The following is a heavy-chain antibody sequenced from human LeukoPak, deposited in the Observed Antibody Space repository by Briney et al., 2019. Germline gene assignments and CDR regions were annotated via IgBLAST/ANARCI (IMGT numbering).Heavy chain of an antibody. J-gene: IGHJ4*02. V-gene: IGHV1-2*02. CDR2: INPNSGGT. D-gene: IGHD6-13*01. CDR1: GYTFTGYY. CDR3: ARTRRVHSSSWYYFDY. Sequence: GASVKVSCKASGYTFTGYYMHWVRQAPGQGLEWMGWINPNSGGTNYAQKLQGRVTMTTDTSTSTAYMELRSLRSDDTAVYYCARTRRVHSSSWYYFDYWGQGTLVTVSS.